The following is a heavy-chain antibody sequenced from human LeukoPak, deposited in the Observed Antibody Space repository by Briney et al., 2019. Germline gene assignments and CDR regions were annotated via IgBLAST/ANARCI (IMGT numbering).Heavy chain of an antibody. V-gene: IGHV4-59*01. J-gene: IGHJ4*02. CDR2: IYDRGST. CDR1: GXSISSYY. Sequence: PSETLSLTCTVSGXSISSYYWSWIRQPPGKGLEWIGNIYDRGSTKYNPSLKSRVTISVDTSKNQFSLRLSSVTAADTAVYYCARGRTFDYWGQGTLVSVSS. CDR3: ARGRTFDY.